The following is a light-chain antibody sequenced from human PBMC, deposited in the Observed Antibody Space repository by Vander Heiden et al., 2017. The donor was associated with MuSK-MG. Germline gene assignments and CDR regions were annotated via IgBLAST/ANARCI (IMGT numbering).Light chain of an antibody. Sequence: DIQMTQSPSSLSASVGDRVTITCQASQDISNYLNWYQQKPGKAPKLLIYDASNLETGVPSRFSGSGSGTDFTFTISSLQPEDIATYYCQQYDNLSGTVGQGTKMEIK. CDR1: QDISNY. CDR3: QQYDNLSGT. J-gene: IGKJ2*01. V-gene: IGKV1-33*01. CDR2: DAS.